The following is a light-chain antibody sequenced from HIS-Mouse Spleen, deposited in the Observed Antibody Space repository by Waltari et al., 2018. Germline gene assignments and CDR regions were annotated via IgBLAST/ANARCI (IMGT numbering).Light chain of an antibody. V-gene: IGKV3-11*01. CDR3: QQRSNWPRT. CDR2: DAS. J-gene: IGKJ1*01. Sequence: EIVLTQSPATLSLSPGERATPSCRASQSVSSYLAWYQQKPGQAPTLLIYDASNRATGIPARFSGSGSGTDFTLTISSLEPEDFAVYYCQQRSNWPRTFGQGTKVEIK. CDR1: QSVSSY.